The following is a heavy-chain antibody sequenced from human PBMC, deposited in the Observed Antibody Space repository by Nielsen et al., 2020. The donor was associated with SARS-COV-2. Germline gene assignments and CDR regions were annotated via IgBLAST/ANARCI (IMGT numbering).Heavy chain of an antibody. CDR2: ISYDGSVK. D-gene: IGHD3-16*01. CDR1: GLSINNFG. CDR3: TKGAQLGDF. J-gene: IGHJ4*02. V-gene: IGHV3-30*12. Sequence: SLCLSCVLSGLSINNFGMHRVRQAQGTGRDWVTFISYDGSVKYYANSVKGRFTISTDTSKNTLYLQMNSLRPEDTAVYYCTKGAQLGDFWGQGTLVTVSS.